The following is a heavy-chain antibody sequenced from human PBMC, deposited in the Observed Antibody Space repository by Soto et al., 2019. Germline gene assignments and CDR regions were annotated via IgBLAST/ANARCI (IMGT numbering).Heavy chain of an antibody. V-gene: IGHV3-64D*06. Sequence: GGSLRLSCSASGFTFSSYAMHWVRQAPGKGLEYVSAVSSNGGTTYYADSVKGRFTISRDNSKNTLYLQMSTLTAEDTAVYYCVKDGTPYDFWSGYFSNFDYWGQGTLVTVSS. D-gene: IGHD3-3*01. J-gene: IGHJ4*02. CDR1: GFTFSSYA. CDR2: VSSNGGTT. CDR3: VKDGTPYDFWSGYFSNFDY.